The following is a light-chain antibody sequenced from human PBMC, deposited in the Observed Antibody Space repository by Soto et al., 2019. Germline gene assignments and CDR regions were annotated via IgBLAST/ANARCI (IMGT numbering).Light chain of an antibody. V-gene: IGLV1-44*01. Sequence: QSVLTQPPSASGTPGQTVTISCSGSSSNIGINTVNWYQQLPGTAPKVLIFMNYQRPSGVPDRISGSKSGTSASLAISGLRPADEAVYYCAAWDDSLNAWVFGGGTKLTVL. J-gene: IGLJ3*02. CDR1: SSNIGINT. CDR2: MNY. CDR3: AAWDDSLNAWV.